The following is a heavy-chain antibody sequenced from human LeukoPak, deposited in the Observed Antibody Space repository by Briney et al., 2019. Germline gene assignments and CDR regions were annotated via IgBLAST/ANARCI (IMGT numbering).Heavy chain of an antibody. J-gene: IGHJ5*02. D-gene: IGHD3-3*01. V-gene: IGHV4-59*01. CDR2: IYYSGST. CDR1: GGSISSCY. CDR3: AREIRSSYDFWSGYHGFDP. Sequence: PSETLSLTCTVSGGSISSCYWSWIRQPPGKGLEWIGYIYYSGSTNYNPSLKSRVTISVDTSKNQFSLKLSSVTAADTAVYYCAREIRSSYDFWSGYHGFDPWGQGTLVTVSS.